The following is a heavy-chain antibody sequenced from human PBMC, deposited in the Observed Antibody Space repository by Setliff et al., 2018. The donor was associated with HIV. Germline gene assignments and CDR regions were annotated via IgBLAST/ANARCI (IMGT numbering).Heavy chain of an antibody. CDR2: IFSNDEK. CDR1: GFSLSNARMG. D-gene: IGHD6-19*01. V-gene: IGHV2-26*01. CDR3: ARYSSDWSAVDY. Sequence: SGPTLVNPTETLTLTCTVSGFSLSNARMGVSWIRQPPGKALQWLAHIFSNDEKSYSTSLKSRLTISRGTSKSQVVLIMTNMDPVDTATYYCARYSSDWSAVDYWGQGTLVTVSS. J-gene: IGHJ4*02.